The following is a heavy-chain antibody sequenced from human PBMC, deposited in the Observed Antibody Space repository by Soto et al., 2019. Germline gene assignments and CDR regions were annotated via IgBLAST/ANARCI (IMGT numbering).Heavy chain of an antibody. D-gene: IGHD2-2*01. Sequence: QVQLVQSGAEVKKPGASVKVSCKASGYTFTSYGISWVRQAPGQGLEWMGWISAYIGNTNYAQKLHGRVTMTTDTSTSTAYMELRSLRSDDTAVYYCERAVRAQLLVDAFDIWGQGTMVTVS. CDR3: ERAVRAQLLVDAFDI. J-gene: IGHJ3*02. CDR2: ISAYIGNT. CDR1: GYTFTSYG. V-gene: IGHV1-18*01.